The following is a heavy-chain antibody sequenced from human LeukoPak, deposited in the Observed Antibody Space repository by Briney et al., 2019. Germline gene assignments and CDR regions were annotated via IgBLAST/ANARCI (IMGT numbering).Heavy chain of an antibody. CDR3: AKMADYYYDSSGPFDY. Sequence: GRSLRLSCAASGFTFSSYGMHWVRQAPGKGLEWVAVIWYDGSNKYYADSVKGRFTISRDNSKNTLYLQMNSLRAEDTAVYYCAKMADYYYDSSGPFDYWGQGTLVTVFS. CDR1: GFTFSSYG. V-gene: IGHV3-33*06. D-gene: IGHD3-22*01. J-gene: IGHJ4*02. CDR2: IWYDGSNK.